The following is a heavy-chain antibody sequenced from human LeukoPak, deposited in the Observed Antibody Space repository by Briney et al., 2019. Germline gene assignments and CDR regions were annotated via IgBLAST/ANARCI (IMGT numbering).Heavy chain of an antibody. CDR2: IIPIFGTA. CDR3: ARAMTTVDGEYYYYGMDV. Sequence: VASVKVSCKASGGTFSSYAISWVRQAPGQGLEWMGGIIPIFGTANYAQKFQGRVTITADESTSTAYMELSSLRSEDTVVYYCARAMTTVDGEYYYYGMDVWGQGTTVTVSS. J-gene: IGHJ6*02. CDR1: GGTFSSYA. V-gene: IGHV1-69*13. D-gene: IGHD4-23*01.